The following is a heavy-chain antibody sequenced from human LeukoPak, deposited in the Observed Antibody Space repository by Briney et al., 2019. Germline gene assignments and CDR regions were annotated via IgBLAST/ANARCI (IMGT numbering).Heavy chain of an antibody. CDR1: GGSFSGYY. CDR2: INHSGST. V-gene: IGHV4-34*01. CDR3: ARGARIVVVPAAKFNWFDP. D-gene: IGHD2-2*01. J-gene: IGHJ5*02. Sequence: SETLSLTCAVYGGSFSGYYWSWIRQPPGKGLEWIGEINHSGSTYYNPSLKSRVTISVDTSKNQFSLKLSSVTAADTAVYYCARGARIVVVPAAKFNWFDPWGQGTLVTVSS.